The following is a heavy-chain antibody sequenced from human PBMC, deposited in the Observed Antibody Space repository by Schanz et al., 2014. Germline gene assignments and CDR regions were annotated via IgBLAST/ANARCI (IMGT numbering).Heavy chain of an antibody. D-gene: IGHD3-9*01. Sequence: VQLVESGGGVVQPGRSLRLSCAASGFTVSSNYMSWVRQAPGKGLEWVSDISDSGDSTHYADSVKGRFIISRDNSKNTLYLQVNSLRAEDTAVYYCAKHVRSLTGNDYWGQGTLXTVSS. V-gene: IGHV3-23*04. J-gene: IGHJ4*02. CDR1: GFTVSSNY. CDR2: ISDSGDST. CDR3: AKHVRSLTGNDY.